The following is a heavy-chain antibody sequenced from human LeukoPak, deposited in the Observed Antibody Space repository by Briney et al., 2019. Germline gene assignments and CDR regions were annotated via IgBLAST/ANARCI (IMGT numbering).Heavy chain of an antibody. V-gene: IGHV3-30*02. D-gene: IGHD6-6*01. CDR3: AKDRMGSSYYFDY. J-gene: IGHJ4*02. Sequence: GGSLRLSCAASGFTFSNYGMHWVRQAPGKGLEWVAFIWYDGSNKYYAESVKGRFTISRDNSKNTLYLQMNSLRAEDTALYYCAKDRMGSSYYFDYWGQGSQVTVSS. CDR1: GFTFSNYG. CDR2: IWYDGSNK.